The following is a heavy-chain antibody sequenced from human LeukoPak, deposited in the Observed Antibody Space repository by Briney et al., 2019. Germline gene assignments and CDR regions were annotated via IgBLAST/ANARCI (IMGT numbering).Heavy chain of an antibody. Sequence: GGSLRLSCAASGFTFSSYSMNWVRQAPGKGLEWVSYISSSSSTIYYADSVKGRFTIPRDNAKNSLYLQMNSLRAEDTAVYYCARDITVTTWGYYYYYYMDVWGKGTTVTVS. CDR2: ISSSSSTI. V-gene: IGHV3-48*01. CDR3: ARDITVTTWGYYYYYYMDV. CDR1: GFTFSSYS. D-gene: IGHD4-11*01. J-gene: IGHJ6*03.